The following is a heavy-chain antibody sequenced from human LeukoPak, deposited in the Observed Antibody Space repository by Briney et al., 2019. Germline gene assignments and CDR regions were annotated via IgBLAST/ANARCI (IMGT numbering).Heavy chain of an antibody. CDR1: GFTVSSNY. CDR2: IYSGGST. V-gene: IGHV3-53*01. D-gene: IGHD6-19*01. CDR3: ARVAEAGEIDY. J-gene: IGHJ4*02. Sequence: GGSLRLSCAASGFTVSSNYMSWVRQAPGKGLEWVSVIYSGGSTYYADSVKGRFTISRDNSKNTLYLQMNSLRAEDTAVYYCARVAEAGEIDYWGQGTLLTVSS.